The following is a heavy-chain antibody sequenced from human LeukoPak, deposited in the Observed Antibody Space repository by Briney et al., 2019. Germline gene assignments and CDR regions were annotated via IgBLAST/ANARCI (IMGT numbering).Heavy chain of an antibody. D-gene: IGHD2-15*01. J-gene: IGHJ4*01. CDR2: IYPGDSDT. V-gene: IGHV5-51*01. Sequence: GESPQISCKGSRSSFTSYWIGWVRQMPGKGLEWMGIIYPGDSDTRYSPSFQGQVTISADKSISTAYLQWNSLKASDTAMYYCARFVGACSGGSCYSDYWGQEPWSPSPQ. CDR3: ARFVGACSGGSCYSDY. CDR1: RSSFTSYW.